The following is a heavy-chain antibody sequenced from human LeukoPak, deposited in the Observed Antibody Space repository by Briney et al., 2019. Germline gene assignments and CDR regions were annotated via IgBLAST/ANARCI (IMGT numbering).Heavy chain of an antibody. D-gene: IGHD6-19*01. Sequence: GGSLRLSCAATGFTFSSYAMTWVRQAPGKGLEWVSAIGGSTYYADSVKGRFTISRDNSENTLYLQMNSLRAEDTAVYYCAKQYSGGWYYFDYWGQGSLVTVSS. CDR1: GFTFSSYA. CDR2: IGGST. V-gene: IGHV3-23*01. CDR3: AKQYSGGWYYFDY. J-gene: IGHJ4*02.